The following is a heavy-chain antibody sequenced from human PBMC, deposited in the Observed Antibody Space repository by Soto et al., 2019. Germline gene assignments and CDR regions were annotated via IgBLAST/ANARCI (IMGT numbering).Heavy chain of an antibody. CDR3: ARVGSSGWYSGGYYFDY. J-gene: IGHJ4*02. CDR2: INPSGGST. V-gene: IGHV1-46*01. Sequence: GASVKVSCKASGYTFTSYYMHWVRQAPGQGLEWMGIINPSGGSTSYAQKFQGRVTMTRDTSTSTVYMELSSLRSEDTAVYYCARVGSSGWYSGGYYFDYWGQGTLVTVSS. D-gene: IGHD6-19*01. CDR1: GYTFTSYY.